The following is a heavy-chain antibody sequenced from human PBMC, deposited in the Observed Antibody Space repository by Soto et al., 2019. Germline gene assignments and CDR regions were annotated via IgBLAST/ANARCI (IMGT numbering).Heavy chain of an antibody. CDR2: ISYDGSNK. V-gene: IGHV3-30-3*01. J-gene: IGHJ4*02. CDR3: ARGSDIVATICDY. Sequence: QVQLVESGGGVVQPGRSLRLSCAASGFTFSSYAMHWVRQAPGKGLEWVAVISYDGSNKYYADSVKGRFTISRDNSKNTLYLQMNSLRAEDTAVYYCARGSDIVATICDYWGQGTLVTVSS. CDR1: GFTFSSYA. D-gene: IGHD5-12*01.